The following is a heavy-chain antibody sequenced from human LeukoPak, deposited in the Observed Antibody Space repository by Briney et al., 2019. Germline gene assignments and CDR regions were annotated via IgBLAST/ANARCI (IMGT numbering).Heavy chain of an antibody. Sequence: IPSETLSLTCTVSGGSISSYYWSWIRQPPGKGLEWIGEINHSGSTNYNPSLKSRVTISVDTSKNQFSLKLSSVTAADTAVYYCARLEDYRYGDYVDYWGQGTLVTVSS. D-gene: IGHD3-16*02. CDR1: GGSISSYY. CDR2: INHSGST. J-gene: IGHJ4*02. CDR3: ARLEDYRYGDYVDY. V-gene: IGHV4-34*01.